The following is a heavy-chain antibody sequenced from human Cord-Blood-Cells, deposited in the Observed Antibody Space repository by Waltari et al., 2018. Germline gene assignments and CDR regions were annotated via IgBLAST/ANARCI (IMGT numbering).Heavy chain of an antibody. Sequence: EVQLVQSGAEVKKPGESLKISCKGSGYSFTSYWIGWVRQMPGKGLEWMGIIYPGDSYTRYSPSFQGQVTISADKSISTAYLQWSSLKASDTAMYYCARHAMSYSGSYYALDYWGQGTLVTVSS. CDR3: ARHAMSYSGSYYALDY. D-gene: IGHD1-26*01. CDR2: IYPGDSYT. V-gene: IGHV5-51*01. CDR1: GYSFTSYW. J-gene: IGHJ4*02.